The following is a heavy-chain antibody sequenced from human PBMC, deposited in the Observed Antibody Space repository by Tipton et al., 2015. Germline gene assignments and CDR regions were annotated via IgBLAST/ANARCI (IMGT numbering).Heavy chain of an antibody. Sequence: VKVSCKASGYSFIDYKMHWVRQAPGQGLEWMGWINPHSGGTDYAQKFQGRVTMTGDTSISTAYMELNRLTSADTAMYYCARNWGGMGVWGQGTTVTVSS. V-gene: IGHV1-2*02. CDR1: GYSFIDYK. J-gene: IGHJ6*02. CDR2: INPHSGGT. D-gene: IGHD3-16*01. CDR3: ARNWGGMGV.